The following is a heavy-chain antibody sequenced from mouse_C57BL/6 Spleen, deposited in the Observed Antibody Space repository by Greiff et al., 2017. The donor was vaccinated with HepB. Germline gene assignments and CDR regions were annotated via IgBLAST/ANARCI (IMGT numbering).Heavy chain of an antibody. Sequence: QVQLQQPGAELVRPGSSVKLSCKASGYTFTSYWMHWVKQRPIQGLEWIGNIDPSDSETHYNQKFKDKATLTVDKSSSTAYMQLSSLTSEDSAVYYSARSLTTVVTNAMDYWGQGTSVTVSS. V-gene: IGHV1-52*01. CDR2: IDPSDSET. CDR3: ARSLTTVVTNAMDY. J-gene: IGHJ4*01. CDR1: GYTFTSYW. D-gene: IGHD1-1*01.